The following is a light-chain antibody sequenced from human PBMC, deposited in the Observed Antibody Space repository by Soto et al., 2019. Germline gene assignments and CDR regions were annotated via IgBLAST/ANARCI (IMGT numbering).Light chain of an antibody. CDR2: GAS. Sequence: EIVLTQSPGTLSLYPGERATLSCRASQSVSSSYLAWYQQKPGQAPRLLIYGASRRPTGIPDRFSGSGSGTHFTLTISRLEPADFAVYYCQQYGSSPQTFGPGTPVAIQ. V-gene: IGKV3-20*01. CDR1: QSVSSSY. J-gene: IGKJ3*01. CDR3: QQYGSSPQT.